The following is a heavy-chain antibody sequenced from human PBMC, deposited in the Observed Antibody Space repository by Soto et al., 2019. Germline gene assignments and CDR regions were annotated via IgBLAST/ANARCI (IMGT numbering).Heavy chain of an antibody. CDR1: GYTFTNSG. CDR3: ARGERYFHWFGNGMDG. Sequence: QVQLVQSGAEVKKPGASVKVSCKASGYTFTNSGLNWVRQAPVQGLEWMGWVTAYNGNANYVQRLQDRVTKTTDTSKNTAHMNLGSLRFDDTAVYYCARGERYFHWFGNGMDGWGHGTPVTVSS. J-gene: IGHJ6*02. CDR2: VTAYNGNA. D-gene: IGHD3-9*01. V-gene: IGHV1-18*01.